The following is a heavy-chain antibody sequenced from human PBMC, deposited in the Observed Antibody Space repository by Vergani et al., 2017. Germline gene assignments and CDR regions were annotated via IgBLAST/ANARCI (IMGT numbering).Heavy chain of an antibody. Sequence: QVQLVQSGAEVKKPGSSVKVSCKASGGTFSSYAISWVRQAPGQGLEWMGGIIPIFGTANYAQKFQGRVTITADESKSTAYMELISRRSEDTAVYYCARDLIGYCSSTSCNPGTYGMDVWGQGTTVTVSS. J-gene: IGHJ6*02. V-gene: IGHV1-69*01. CDR1: GGTFSSYA. CDR2: IIPIFGTA. CDR3: ARDLIGYCSSTSCNPGTYGMDV. D-gene: IGHD2-2*01.